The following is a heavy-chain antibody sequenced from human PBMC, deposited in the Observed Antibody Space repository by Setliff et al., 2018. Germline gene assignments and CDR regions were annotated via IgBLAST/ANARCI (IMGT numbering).Heavy chain of an antibody. J-gene: IGHJ4*02. Sequence: PSETLSLTCAVYGGSFSGYYWSWIRQPPGKGLEWIGSIYYSGSTYYNPSLKSRVTISVDTSKNQFSLRLNSATAADTAVYYCARLRGAFDYWGQGTLVTVSS. CDR3: ARLRGAFDY. CDR2: IYYSGST. D-gene: IGHD3-16*01. CDR1: GGSFSGYY. V-gene: IGHV4-34*01.